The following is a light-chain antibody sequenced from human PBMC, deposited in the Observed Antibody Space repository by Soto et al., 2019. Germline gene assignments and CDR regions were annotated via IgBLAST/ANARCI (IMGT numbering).Light chain of an antibody. CDR2: DAS. CDR3: QQRSNWPPIT. V-gene: IGKV3-11*01. Sequence: EIVMTQSPDTLFVSLGEGATLSCRASQSVSSYLVWYQQKPGQAPRLLIYDASNRATGIPARFSGSGSGTDFTLTISSLEPEDFAVYYCQQRSNWPPITFGQGTRLEIK. CDR1: QSVSSY. J-gene: IGKJ5*01.